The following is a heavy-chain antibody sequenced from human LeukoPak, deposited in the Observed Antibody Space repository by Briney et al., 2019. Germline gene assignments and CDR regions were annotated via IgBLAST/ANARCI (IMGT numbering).Heavy chain of an antibody. D-gene: IGHD3-9*01. Sequence: GASVKVSCKASGYTFTSYAMHWVRQAPGQRLEWMGWINAGNGNTKYSQKFQGRVTITRDTSASTAYMELSSLRSEDTAVYYCARGLRYFDWLLDYWGQGTLVTVSS. V-gene: IGHV1-3*01. CDR1: GYTFTSYA. J-gene: IGHJ4*02. CDR3: ARGLRYFDWLLDY. CDR2: INAGNGNT.